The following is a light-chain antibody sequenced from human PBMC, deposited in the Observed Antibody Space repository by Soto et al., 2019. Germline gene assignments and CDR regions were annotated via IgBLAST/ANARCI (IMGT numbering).Light chain of an antibody. V-gene: IGLV2-14*01. CDR2: DVS. J-gene: IGLJ1*01. CDR1: RSDVGGYNY. CDR3: SSYTSSSTHYV. Sequence: QSALTHPASVSGSPGQSITISCTGTRSDVGGYNYVSWYQQHPGKAPKLMIYDVSNRPSGVSNRFSGSKSGNTASLTISGLQAEDEADYYCSSYTSSSTHYVFGTGTKVTVL.